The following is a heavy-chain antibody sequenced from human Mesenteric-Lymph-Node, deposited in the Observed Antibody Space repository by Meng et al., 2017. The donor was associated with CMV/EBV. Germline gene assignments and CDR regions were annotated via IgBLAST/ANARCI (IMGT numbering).Heavy chain of an antibody. CDR1: GFTVSSNY. D-gene: IGHD2-2*01. V-gene: IGHV3-66*01. Sequence: GGSLRLSCAASGFTVSSNYMSWVRQAPGKGLQWVSVIYSGGRTYYADSVKGRFTISRDNAKNSLYLQMNSLRAEDTAVYYCANLGHCSSTSCYWGQGTLVTVSS. CDR2: IYSGGRT. J-gene: IGHJ4*02. CDR3: ANLGHCSSTSCY.